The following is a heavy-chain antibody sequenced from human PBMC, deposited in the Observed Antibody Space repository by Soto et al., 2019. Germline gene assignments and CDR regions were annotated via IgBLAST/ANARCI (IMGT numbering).Heavy chain of an antibody. CDR3: ASERVAEMATGGYFDN. CDR2: IVPLFGTP. D-gene: IGHD5-12*01. CDR1: GGTFSDLA. V-gene: IGHV1-69*01. Sequence: QVHLVQSGAEMKKPGYSVKVSCKTSGGTFSDLAFSWVRQAPRQGLEWVGGIVPLFGTPDYAQKFQGRVTIHADESSSTVYMELRSLRSEDTAIYYCASERVAEMATGGYFDNWGQGTLVTVSS. J-gene: IGHJ4*02.